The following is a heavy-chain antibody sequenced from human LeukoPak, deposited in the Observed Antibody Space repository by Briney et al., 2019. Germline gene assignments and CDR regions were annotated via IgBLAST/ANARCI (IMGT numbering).Heavy chain of an antibody. CDR2: ISCTSNYI. D-gene: IGHD6-13*01. CDR1: GFTFSSYS. Sequence: GSLRLSCAASGFTFSSYSMNWVRQAPGKGLEWVSSISCTSNYIYYADSVKGRFTISRDDAKNSLYLQSNILRAEDTAVHYCARYIAAVGHDYWGQGTLVTVSS. V-gene: IGHV3-21*01. J-gene: IGHJ4*02. CDR3: ARYIAAVGHDY.